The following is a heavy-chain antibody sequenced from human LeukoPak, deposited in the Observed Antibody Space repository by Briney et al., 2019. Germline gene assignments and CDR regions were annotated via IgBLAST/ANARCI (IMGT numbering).Heavy chain of an antibody. CDR3: ARVPNTAMGCDY. CDR2: INPNSGGT. Sequence: ASVKVSCKASGYTFTGYYMHWVRQAPGQGLEWMGLINPNSGGTNYAQKFQGRVTMTRDTSISTAYMELSRLRSDDTAVYYCARVPNTAMGCDYWGQGTLVTVSS. CDR1: GYTFTGYY. V-gene: IGHV1-2*02. J-gene: IGHJ4*02. D-gene: IGHD5-18*01.